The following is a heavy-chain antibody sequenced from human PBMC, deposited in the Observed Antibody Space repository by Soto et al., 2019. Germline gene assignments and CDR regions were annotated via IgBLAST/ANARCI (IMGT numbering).Heavy chain of an antibody. V-gene: IGHV4-34*01. Sequence: PSETLSLTCAVYGGSFSGYYWSWIRQPPGKGLEWIGEINHSGSTNYNPSLKSRVTISVDTSKNQFSLKLSSVTAADTAVYYCVRRARITMVRGGYGMDVWGQGTTVTVSS. CDR2: INHSGST. D-gene: IGHD3-10*01. CDR1: GGSFSGYY. CDR3: VRRARITMVRGGYGMDV. J-gene: IGHJ6*02.